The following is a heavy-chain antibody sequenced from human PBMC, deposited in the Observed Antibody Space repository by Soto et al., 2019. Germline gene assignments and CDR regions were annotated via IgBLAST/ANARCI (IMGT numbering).Heavy chain of an antibody. CDR3: ARLSETYYDFWSGYYTGIFDY. D-gene: IGHD3-3*01. CDR2: IYPGDSDT. J-gene: IGHJ4*02. Sequence: PGESLKISCKGSGYSFTSYWIGWVRQMPGKGLEWMGIIYPGDSDTRYSPSFQGQVTISADKSISTAYLQWSSLKASDTAMYYCARLSETYYDFWSGYYTGIFDYWGQGALVTVSS. CDR1: GYSFTSYW. V-gene: IGHV5-51*01.